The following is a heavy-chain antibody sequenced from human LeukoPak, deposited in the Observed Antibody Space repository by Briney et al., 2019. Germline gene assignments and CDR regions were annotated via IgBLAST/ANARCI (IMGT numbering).Heavy chain of an antibody. CDR2: IIPILGIA. CDR1: GGTFSSYA. CDR3: ARSTGYYYDSSAYYLAY. J-gene: IGHJ4*02. D-gene: IGHD3-22*01. V-gene: IGHV1-69*04. Sequence: SVKVSCKASGGTFSSYAISWVRQAPGQGLEWMGRIIPILGIANYAQKFQGRVTITADKSTSTAYMELSSLRSEDTAVYYCARSTGYYYDSSAYYLAYWGQGTLVTVSS.